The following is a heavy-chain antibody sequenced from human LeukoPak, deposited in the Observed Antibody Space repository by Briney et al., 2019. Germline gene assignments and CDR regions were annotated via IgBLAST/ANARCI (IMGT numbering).Heavy chain of an antibody. Sequence: KTGGSLRLSCAASGFTFSSYSMNWVRQAPGKGLEWVSSISSSSSYIYYADSVKGRFTISRDNAKNSLYLQMNSLRAEDTAVYYCARAGATDAFDIWGQGTMVTVSS. J-gene: IGHJ3*02. D-gene: IGHD5-12*01. CDR1: GFTFSSYS. CDR2: ISSSSSYI. CDR3: ARAGATDAFDI. V-gene: IGHV3-21*01.